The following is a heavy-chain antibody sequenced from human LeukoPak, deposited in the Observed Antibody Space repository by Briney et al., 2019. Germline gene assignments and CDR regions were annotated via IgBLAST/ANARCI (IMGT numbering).Heavy chain of an antibody. D-gene: IGHD5-12*01. J-gene: IGHJ6*02. CDR1: GGSISSYY. V-gene: IGHV4-4*07. CDR3: AREGSGYDYNYGMDV. CDR2: IYTSGRT. Sequence: PSETLSLTCTVSGGSISSYYWSWLRQPAGKGLEWLGRIYTSGRTNYNPSLKSRVTMSVDTSKNQFSLKLSSVTAADTAVYYCAREGSGYDYNYGMDVWGQGTTVTVSS.